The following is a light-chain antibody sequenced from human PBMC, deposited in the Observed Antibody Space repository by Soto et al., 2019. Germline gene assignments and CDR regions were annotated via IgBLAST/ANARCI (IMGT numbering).Light chain of an antibody. V-gene: IGLV2-14*01. CDR2: EVS. Sequence: QSALTQPASVSGSPGQSITISCTGTSSDVDTYKYVSWYQQHPGKAPKLMIYEVSYRPSGVSDRFSGSKSGNTASLTISGLQAEDEADYYCCSSAGSTTRVQFGGGTKVTVL. CDR1: SSDVDTYKY. CDR3: CSSAGSTTRVQ. J-gene: IGLJ2*01.